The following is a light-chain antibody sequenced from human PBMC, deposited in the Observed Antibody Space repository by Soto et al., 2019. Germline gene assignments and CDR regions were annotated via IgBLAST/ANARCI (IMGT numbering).Light chain of an antibody. V-gene: IGLV2-23*03. CDR3: CSYAGSSTFFYV. J-gene: IGLJ1*01. CDR1: SNDVGRYNP. Sequence: QSALTQPASVSGSPGQSITISCTGTSNDVGRYNPVSWYQQHPGKAPKLMICEGSKRPSGVSNRFSGSKSGNTASLTISGLQAEDEADYYCCSYAGSSTFFYVFGTGTKVTVL. CDR2: EGS.